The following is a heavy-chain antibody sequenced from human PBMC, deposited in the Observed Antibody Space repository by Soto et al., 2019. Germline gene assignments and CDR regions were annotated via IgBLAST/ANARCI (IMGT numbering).Heavy chain of an antibody. V-gene: IGHV1-18*01. CDR1: GYTFTSYG. CDR2: ISAYNGNT. CDR3: ARENGSWGEQYYYYGVDV. D-gene: IGHD3-16*01. J-gene: IGHJ6*02. Sequence: ASVKVSCKASGYTFTSYGISWVRQAPGQGLEWMGWISAYNGNTNYAQRLQGRVTMTTDTSTSTAYMELRSLRSDDTAVYYCARENGSWGEQYYYYGVDVWGQGTTVTVSS.